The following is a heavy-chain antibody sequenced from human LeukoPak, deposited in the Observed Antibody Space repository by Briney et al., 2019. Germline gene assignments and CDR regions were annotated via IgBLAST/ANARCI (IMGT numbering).Heavy chain of an antibody. V-gene: IGHV3-30*02. D-gene: IGHD1-1*01. CDR2: IRYDGSNK. CDR3: ARGYTNFDY. CDR1: GFTFSSYG. Sequence: GGSLRLSCAASGFTFSSYGMHWVRQAPGKGLEWVAFIRYDGSNKYYADSVKGRFTISRDNSRSTLYLQMNSLRAEDTALYHCARGYTNFDYWGQGTLVTVSS. J-gene: IGHJ4*02.